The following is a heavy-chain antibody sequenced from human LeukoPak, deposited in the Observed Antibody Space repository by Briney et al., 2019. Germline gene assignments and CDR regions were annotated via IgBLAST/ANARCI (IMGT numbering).Heavy chain of an antibody. Sequence: GGSLRLSCAASWFNFSHHAMNLVRQAPGKGLDWVSAISGSGGSTDYANSVKGRFTISRDNSKNVLYLQMNSLRAEDTAIYYCAKMVTGHNYFDPWGQGTLVTVSS. CDR2: ISGSGGST. J-gene: IGHJ5*02. CDR3: AKMVTGHNYFDP. CDR1: WFNFSHHA. V-gene: IGHV3-23*01. D-gene: IGHD1-20*01.